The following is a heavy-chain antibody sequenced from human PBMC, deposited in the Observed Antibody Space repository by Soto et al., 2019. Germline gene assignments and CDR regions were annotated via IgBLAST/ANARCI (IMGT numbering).Heavy chain of an antibody. CDR2: IYYSGST. V-gene: IGHV4-39*01. Sequence: QLQLQESGPGLVKPSETLSLTCTVSGGSISSSSYYWGWIPQPPGKGLEWIGSIYYSGSTYYNPSLKSRVTISVDTSKNQFSLKLSSVTAADTAVYYCAGGGHDYWGQGTLVTVSS. CDR1: GGSISSSSYY. D-gene: IGHD2-15*01. CDR3: AGGGHDY. J-gene: IGHJ4*02.